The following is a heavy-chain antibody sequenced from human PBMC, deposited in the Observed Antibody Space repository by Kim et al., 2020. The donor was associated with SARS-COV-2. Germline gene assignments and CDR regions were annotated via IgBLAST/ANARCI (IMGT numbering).Heavy chain of an antibody. CDR2: IVVGSGNT. J-gene: IGHJ1*01. D-gene: IGHD3-3*01. V-gene: IGHV1-58*01. CDR1: GFTFTSSA. Sequence: SVKVSCKASGFTFTSSAVQWVRQARGQRLEWIGWIVVGSGNTNYAQKFQERVTITRDMSTSTAYMELSSLRSEDTAVYYCAGVYDFWSGPTKKDEYFQHWGQGTLVTVSS. CDR3: AGVYDFWSGPTKKDEYFQH.